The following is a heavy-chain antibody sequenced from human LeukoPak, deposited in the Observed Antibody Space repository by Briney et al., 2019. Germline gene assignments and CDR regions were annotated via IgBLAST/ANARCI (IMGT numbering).Heavy chain of an antibody. CDR2: ISYERSNK. V-gene: IGHV3-30*05. CDR1: GFTFSSYG. J-gene: IGHJ4*02. Sequence: GGSLRLSCAASGFTFSSYGMHWVRQAPDKGVEWVAVISYERSNKYYADSVKGRFTISRDSSKNTVYTKTNSVRAEDRGVYYCARGEVEMATEYYFDYWGQGNLVRVSS. D-gene: IGHD5-24*01. CDR3: ARGEVEMATEYYFDY.